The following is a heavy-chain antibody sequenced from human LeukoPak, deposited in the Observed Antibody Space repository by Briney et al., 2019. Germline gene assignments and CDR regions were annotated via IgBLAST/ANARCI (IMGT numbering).Heavy chain of an antibody. J-gene: IGHJ6*04. CDR2: IRSSTTYV. V-gene: IGHV3-21*01. Sequence: GGSLRLSCAASGFTFSNYNMNWVRQAPGKGLEWVSSIRSSTTYVYYADSVKGRFTISRDNAKNSLYLQMNSLRAEDTAVYYCAELGITMIGGVWGKGTTVTISS. D-gene: IGHD3-10*02. CDR3: AELGITMIGGV. CDR1: GFTFSNYN.